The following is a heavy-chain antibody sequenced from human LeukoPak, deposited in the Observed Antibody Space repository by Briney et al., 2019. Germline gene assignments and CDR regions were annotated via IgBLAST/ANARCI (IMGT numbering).Heavy chain of an antibody. J-gene: IGHJ4*02. V-gene: IGHV3-30*18. D-gene: IGHD6-19*01. Sequence: GALRLSCAASGFTFSSYGMHWVRQAPGKGLEWVAVISYDGSNKYYADSVEGRFTISRDNSKNTLYLQMNSLRAEDTAVYYCAKSGVEIAVAGTSDYWGQGTLVTVSS. CDR2: ISYDGSNK. CDR1: GFTFSSYG. CDR3: AKSGVEIAVAGTSDY.